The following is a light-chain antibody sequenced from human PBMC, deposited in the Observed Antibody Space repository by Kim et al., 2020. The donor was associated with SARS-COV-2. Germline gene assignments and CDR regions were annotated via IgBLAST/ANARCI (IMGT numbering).Light chain of an antibody. V-gene: IGLV4-60*03. CDR3: ETWDSNTVV. CDR2: LEGSGSY. Sequence: SVKLTCTLSSGHSSYIIAWHQQQPGKAPRYLMKLEGSGSYNKGSGVPDRFSGSSSGADCYLTISNLQSEDEADYYCETWDSNTVVFGGGTQLTVL. J-gene: IGLJ2*01. CDR1: SGHSSYI.